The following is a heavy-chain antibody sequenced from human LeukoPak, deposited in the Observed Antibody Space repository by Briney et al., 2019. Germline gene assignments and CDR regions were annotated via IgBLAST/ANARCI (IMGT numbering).Heavy chain of an antibody. Sequence: GGSLRLSCAASGFTFSSYGMHWVRQAPGKGLEWVTVISHDENNKYYADSVKGRFTVSRDNSKNTLDLQMNSLRPEDTAVYYCAKARRERWYGDAFDIWGQGTVVTVSS. CDR3: AKARRERWYGDAFDI. J-gene: IGHJ3*02. CDR1: GFTFSSYG. CDR2: ISHDENNK. D-gene: IGHD6-13*01. V-gene: IGHV3-30*18.